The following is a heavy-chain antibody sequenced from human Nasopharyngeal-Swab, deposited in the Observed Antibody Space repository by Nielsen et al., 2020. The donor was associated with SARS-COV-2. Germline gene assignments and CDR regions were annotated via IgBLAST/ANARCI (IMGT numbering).Heavy chain of an antibody. D-gene: IGHD3-22*01. CDR2: IWYDGSNK. CDR3: AKDYYDSSGYLEYYFDY. CDR1: GFIFSNYG. V-gene: IGHV3-30*02. Sequence: GGSLRLSCAASGFIFSNYGMHWVRQAPGKGLEWVAVIWYDGSNKYYAGSVKGRFTISRDNSKNTLYLQMNSLRAEDTAVYYCAKDYYDSSGYLEYYFDYWGQGTLVTVSS. J-gene: IGHJ4*02.